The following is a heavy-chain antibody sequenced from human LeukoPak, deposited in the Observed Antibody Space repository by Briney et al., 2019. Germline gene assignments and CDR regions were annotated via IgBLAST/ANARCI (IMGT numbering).Heavy chain of an antibody. CDR1: GGSISSYY. CDR2: IYTSGST. J-gene: IGHJ5*02. D-gene: IGHD6-13*01. Sequence: SETLSLTCTVSGGSISSYYWSWIRQPAGKGLEWIGRIYTSGSTNYNPSLKSRVTMSVDTSKNQFSLKLSSVTAADTAVYYCARDFPLPLTAAARWFDPWGQGTLVTVSS. CDR3: ARDFPLPLTAAARWFDP. V-gene: IGHV4-4*07.